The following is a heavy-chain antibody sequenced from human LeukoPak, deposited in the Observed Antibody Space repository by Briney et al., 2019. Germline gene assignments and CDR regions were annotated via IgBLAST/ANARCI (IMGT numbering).Heavy chain of an antibody. CDR3: ARVVVRYCSSTSCPAGY. CDR2: INAGNGNT. J-gene: IGHJ4*02. Sequence: ASVRVSCKASGYTFTSYAMHWVRQAPGQRLEWVGWINAGNGNTKYSQTFQGRVTITRDTSASTAYMELSSLRSEDTAVYYCARVVVRYCSSTSCPAGYWGQGTLVTVSS. CDR1: GYTFTSYA. V-gene: IGHV1-3*01. D-gene: IGHD2-2*01.